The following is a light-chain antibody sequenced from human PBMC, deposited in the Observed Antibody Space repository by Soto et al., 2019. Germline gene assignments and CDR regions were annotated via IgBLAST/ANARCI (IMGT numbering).Light chain of an antibody. CDR2: AAS. CDR1: QSISSY. V-gene: IGKV1-39*01. CDR3: QQSFSAPPRYT. J-gene: IGKJ2*01. Sequence: DIRMTQSPSSLSASVGDRVTISCRARQSISSYLNWYQQKPGGAPKLLIYAASTLHSGVPSRFSGSGSGTDFTLTINSLQPEDSATYYCQQSFSAPPRYTFGQGTKVEI.